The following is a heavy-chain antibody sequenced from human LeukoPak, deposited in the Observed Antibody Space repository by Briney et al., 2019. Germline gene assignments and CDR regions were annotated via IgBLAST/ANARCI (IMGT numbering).Heavy chain of an antibody. CDR3: ARGRAYCSSTSCYVGYGMDV. CDR1: GGTFSSYA. V-gene: IGHV1-69*06. CDR2: IIPIFGTA. D-gene: IGHD2-2*01. Sequence: SVKVSCKASGGTFSSYAISWVRQAPGQGLEWMGGIIPIFGTANQGRVTITADKSTSTAYMELSSLRSEDTAVYYCARGRAYCSSTSCYVGYGMDVWGKGTTVTVSS. J-gene: IGHJ6*04.